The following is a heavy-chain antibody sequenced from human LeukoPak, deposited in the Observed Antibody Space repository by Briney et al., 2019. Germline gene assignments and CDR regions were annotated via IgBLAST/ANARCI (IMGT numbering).Heavy chain of an antibody. CDR1: GGSIGSSSYY. CDR3: ARERYCSGGSCYGNWFDP. V-gene: IGHV4-39*07. CDR2: IYYSGST. D-gene: IGHD2-15*01. J-gene: IGHJ5*02. Sequence: PSETLSLTCTVSGGSIGSSSYYWGWIRQPPGKGLEWIGSIYYSGSTYYNPSLKSRVTISVDTSKNQFSLKLSSVTAADTAVYYCARERYCSGGSCYGNWFDPWGQGTLVTVSS.